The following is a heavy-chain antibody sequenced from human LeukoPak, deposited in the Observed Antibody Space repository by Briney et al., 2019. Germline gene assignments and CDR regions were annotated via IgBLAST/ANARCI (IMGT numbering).Heavy chain of an antibody. J-gene: IGHJ3*01. CDR2: MNSDGSST. V-gene: IGHV3-74*01. CDR3: ERGSNWFPQDAFDL. Sequence: GGSLRLSCAASGFTFSSYWMHWVRQAPGKGLVWVSRMNSDGSSTNYADSVKGRFTISRDNAKNTLYLQMNSLRDEDTAMYYCERGSNWFPQDAFDLWGQGTMVTVSS. D-gene: IGHD6-13*01. CDR1: GFTFSSYW.